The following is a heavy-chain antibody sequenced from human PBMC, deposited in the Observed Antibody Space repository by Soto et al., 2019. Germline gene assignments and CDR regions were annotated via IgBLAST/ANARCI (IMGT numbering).Heavy chain of an antibody. CDR3: ARPAGFCSSIDCFYNVFVY. D-gene: IGHD2-2*01. Sequence: QVQLQQGGARLLKPSETLSLTCAVSGGSLTNYFWTWIRQSPGKGLEWIGQINHGGSMTYNPSLKRRVSMSVDTSTNHFSLKLTSVTAADTAVYYCARPAGFCSSIDCFYNVFVYWGQGTLVTVSS. V-gene: IGHV4-34*02. J-gene: IGHJ4*02. CDR1: GGSLTNYF. CDR2: INHGGSM.